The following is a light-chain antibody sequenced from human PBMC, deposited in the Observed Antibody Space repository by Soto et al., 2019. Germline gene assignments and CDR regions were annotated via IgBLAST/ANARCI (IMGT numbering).Light chain of an antibody. CDR3: QNHDSAPIT. V-gene: IGKV1-39*01. Sequence: IQMTQSPASLSESAGDRGTITCRANQSISTYLNSYQQKPGKAPNLLIYAASSLQSGVPSRFSGSGSGTEFTLAISSLQPEDVASYYCQNHDSAPITFGQGTRLDIK. CDR1: QSISTY. CDR2: AAS. J-gene: IGKJ5*01.